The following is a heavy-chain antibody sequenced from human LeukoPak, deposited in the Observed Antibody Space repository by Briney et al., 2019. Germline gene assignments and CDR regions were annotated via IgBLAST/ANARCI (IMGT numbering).Heavy chain of an antibody. CDR3: ARGRSYGFDFDS. Sequence: SETLSLTCDVSGVSINTCCYYWTWIRQPPGKGLEWIGYKYYSGSTRYNSSLRNRLTISLDTSKNQFSLRLTSVTAADTAVYYCARGRSYGFDFDSWGPGTLVIVSS. J-gene: IGHJ4*02. CDR1: GVSINTCCYY. CDR2: KYYSGST. V-gene: IGHV4-61*01. D-gene: IGHD5-18*01.